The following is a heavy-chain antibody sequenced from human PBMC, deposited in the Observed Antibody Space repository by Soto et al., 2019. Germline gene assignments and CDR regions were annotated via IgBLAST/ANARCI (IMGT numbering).Heavy chain of an antibody. CDR2: IYWADDE. CDR1: GFSPTTRGGG. D-gene: IGHD3-10*01. J-gene: IGHJ4*02. CDR3: AHSPRGFSYYFDY. V-gene: IGHV2-5*02. Sequence: HITFKESGPTLVKPTQTLTLTCTFSGFSPTTRGGGVDWVRQPPGKSLEWLALIYWADDEGYSTSLESRLTITKDYSKIQVVLTMTNMDPVDTATYYCAHSPRGFSYYFDYWGQGTLVTVSS.